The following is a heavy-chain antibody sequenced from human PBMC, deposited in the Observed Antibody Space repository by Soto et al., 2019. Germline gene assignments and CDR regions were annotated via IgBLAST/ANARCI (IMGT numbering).Heavy chain of an antibody. CDR1: GGSISSGDYY. J-gene: IGHJ4*02. CDR2: IYYSGST. V-gene: IGHV4-30-4*01. D-gene: IGHD5-18*01. Sequence: PSETLSLTCTVSGGSISSGDYYWSWIRQPPGKGLEWIGYIYYSGSTYYNPSLKSRVTISVDTSKNQFSLKLSSVTAADTAVYYCARRYSYGYYFDYWGQGTLVTVS. CDR3: ARRYSYGYYFDY.